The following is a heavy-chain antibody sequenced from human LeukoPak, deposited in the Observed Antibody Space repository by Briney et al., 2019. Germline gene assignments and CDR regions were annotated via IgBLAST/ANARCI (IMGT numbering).Heavy chain of an antibody. Sequence: TSVKVSCKASGFTFTSSAVQWVRQARGQRLEWIGWIVVGSGNTNYAQKFQERVTITRDMSTSTAYMELSSLRSEDTAVYYCAARYSGCEIDYWGQGTLVTVSS. V-gene: IGHV1-58*01. J-gene: IGHJ4*02. CDR2: IVVGSGNT. CDR1: GFTFTSSA. D-gene: IGHD5-12*01. CDR3: AARYSGCEIDY.